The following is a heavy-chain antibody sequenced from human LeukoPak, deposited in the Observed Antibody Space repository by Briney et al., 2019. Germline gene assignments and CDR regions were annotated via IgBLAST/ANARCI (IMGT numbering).Heavy chain of an antibody. D-gene: IGHD3-10*01. CDR2: IYYSGST. Sequence: SETLSLTCTVSGGSISRYYWSWIRQPPGKRLEWIGYIYYSGSTDYNPSLKSRVTISVDTSTNQFSLKLGSVTAADTAVYYCARTTYYYGSGSYSHYHFDYWGQGTLVTVSS. CDR1: GGSISRYY. CDR3: ARTTYYYGSGSYSHYHFDY. J-gene: IGHJ4*02. V-gene: IGHV4-59*01.